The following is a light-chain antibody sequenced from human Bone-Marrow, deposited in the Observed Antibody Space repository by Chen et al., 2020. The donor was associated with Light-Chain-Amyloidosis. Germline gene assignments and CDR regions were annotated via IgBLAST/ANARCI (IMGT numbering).Light chain of an antibody. CDR3: SSYTSSTTLFV. Sequence: QSALTQPASVSGSPGQSITISCTGTSSDIGAYKYVSWYQQHPGKAPKLVIYEVSNRPSGVSNRFSGSKSGNTASLTISGLQAEDEADYYCSSYTSSTTLFVFGTGTTVTVL. J-gene: IGLJ1*01. CDR1: SSDIGAYKY. V-gene: IGLV2-14*01. CDR2: EVS.